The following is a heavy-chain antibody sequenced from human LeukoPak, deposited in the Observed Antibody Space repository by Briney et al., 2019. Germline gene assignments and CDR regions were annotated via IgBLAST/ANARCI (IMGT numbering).Heavy chain of an antibody. CDR2: INSDGSWT. CDR1: GNYW. CDR3: ISFYETY. D-gene: IGHD2/OR15-2a*01. J-gene: IGHJ4*02. Sequence: GGSLRLSCAASGNYWMHWVRQAPGKGLVGVSHINSDGSWTSYADSVKGRFTISKDNAKNTVYLQMNSLRAEDTAVYYCISFYETYWGRGTLVTVSS. V-gene: IGHV3-74*01.